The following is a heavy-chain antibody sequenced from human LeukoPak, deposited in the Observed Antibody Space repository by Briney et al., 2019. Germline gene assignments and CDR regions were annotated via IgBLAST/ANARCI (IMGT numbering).Heavy chain of an antibody. CDR2: IYNRGSS. V-gene: IGHV4-61*02. CDR1: GGSISSGSHY. Sequence: SETLSLTCTVSGGSISSGSHYWSWIRQSAGKGLEWIGRIYNRGSSNYNPSLKSRVTISLDTSKNQFSLNLSSVTAADTAVYYCAREGGYFGFDYWGQGTLVTVSS. CDR3: AREGGYFGFDY. J-gene: IGHJ4*02. D-gene: IGHD3-10*01.